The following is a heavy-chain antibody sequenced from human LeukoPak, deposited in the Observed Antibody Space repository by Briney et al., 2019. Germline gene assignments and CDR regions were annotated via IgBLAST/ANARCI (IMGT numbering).Heavy chain of an antibody. J-gene: IGHJ3*02. D-gene: IGHD6-13*01. V-gene: IGHV4-4*07. CDR1: GGSISSYY. CDR3: ARVGRYSRKYAFDI. Sequence: SETLSLTCTVSGGSISSYYWSGIRQPAGKGLEWIGRIYTSGSTNYNPSLKSRVTMSVDTSKNQFSLKLSSVTAADTAVYYCARVGRYSRKYAFDIWGQGTMVTVSS. CDR2: IYTSGST.